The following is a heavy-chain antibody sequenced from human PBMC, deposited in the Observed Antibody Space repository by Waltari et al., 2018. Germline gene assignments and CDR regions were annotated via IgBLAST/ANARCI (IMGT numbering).Heavy chain of an antibody. J-gene: IGHJ6*02. Sequence: QVQLVQSGAEARKPGSSVRVSCRASGGTFASDSVNWVRQAPGEGLEWGGRTMPDISETKYEVKFQGRITITADKSTGTVYIELSSLRSDDTAVYYCAGGDGGYYYYKMDVWGQGTTVTVSS. CDR1: GGTFASDS. CDR3: AGGDGGYYYYKMDV. CDR2: TMPDISET. D-gene: IGHD3-16*01. V-gene: IGHV1-69*02.